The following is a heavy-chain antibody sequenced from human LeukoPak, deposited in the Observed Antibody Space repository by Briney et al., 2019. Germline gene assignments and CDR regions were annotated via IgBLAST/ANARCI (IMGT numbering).Heavy chain of an antibody. Sequence: GGSLRLSCAASGFTFSSYSMNWVRQAPGKGLEWVSSISSSSSYIYYADSVKGRFTISRDNAKNSLYPQMNSLRAEDTAVYYCARDYGLIAAAFDYWGQGTLVTVSS. CDR3: ARDYGLIAAAFDY. V-gene: IGHV3-21*01. CDR1: GFTFSSYS. D-gene: IGHD6-13*01. CDR2: ISSSSSYI. J-gene: IGHJ4*02.